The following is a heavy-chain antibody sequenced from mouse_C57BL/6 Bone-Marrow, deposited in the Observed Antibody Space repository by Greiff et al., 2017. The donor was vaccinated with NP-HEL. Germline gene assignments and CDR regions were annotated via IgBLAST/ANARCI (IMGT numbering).Heavy chain of an antibody. V-gene: IGHV1-53*01. CDR3: ATRYYYGSRYFDV. D-gene: IGHD1-1*01. CDR2: INPSNGGT. Sequence: QVQLQQPGTELVKPGASVKLSCKASGYTFTSYWMHWVKQRPGQGLEWIGNINPSNGGTNYNEKLKSKATLTVEKSSRTAYMQLSSLTSEDSAVYYCATRYYYGSRYFDVWGTGTTVTVSS. J-gene: IGHJ1*03. CDR1: GYTFTSYW.